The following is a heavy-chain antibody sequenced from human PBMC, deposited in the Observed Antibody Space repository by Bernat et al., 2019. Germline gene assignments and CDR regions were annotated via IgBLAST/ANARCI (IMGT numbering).Heavy chain of an antibody. V-gene: IGHV3-30*01. Sequence: QVQLVESGGGVVQPGRSLRVSCAASGFTFRSYAMHWVRQAPGKGLEWVAVLSNDGSFKYYADSVKGRFTISRDNSKNTLYLQMNNLRPEDTAVYYCAREGLEMNGIAAAGTFDYWGQGTLVTVSS. CDR2: LSNDGSFK. CDR3: AREGLEMNGIAAAGTFDY. CDR1: GFTFRSYA. D-gene: IGHD6-13*01. J-gene: IGHJ4*02.